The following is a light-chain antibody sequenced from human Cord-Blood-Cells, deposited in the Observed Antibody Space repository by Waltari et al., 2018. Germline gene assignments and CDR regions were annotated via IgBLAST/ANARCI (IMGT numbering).Light chain of an antibody. CDR2: DVS. J-gene: IGLJ2*01. CDR3: SSYTSSSTLV. V-gene: IGLV2-14*01. CDR1: SSDVGGYNY. Sequence: QSALTQPASVSGSPGQSITISCTGTSSDVGGYNYVSWYQQHPGKAPKLMIYDVSKRTSGVSNRCSGSKSGNTASLTISGLQAEDEADYYCSSYTSSSTLVFGGGTKLTVL.